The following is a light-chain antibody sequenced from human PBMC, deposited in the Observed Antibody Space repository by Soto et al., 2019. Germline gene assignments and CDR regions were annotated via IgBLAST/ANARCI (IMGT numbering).Light chain of an antibody. CDR3: QQANSFPRT. CDR2: AAS. CDR1: QAISTW. V-gene: IGKV1D-12*01. Sequence: DIQMTQSPSSVSASVGDRVTITCRASQAISTWLAWYQQKPGKAPKLLIYAASNLPTVVTSRFSVSGSGTDFTLSISSLQPEDFATYYCQQANSFPRTFGQGTKVEIK. J-gene: IGKJ1*01.